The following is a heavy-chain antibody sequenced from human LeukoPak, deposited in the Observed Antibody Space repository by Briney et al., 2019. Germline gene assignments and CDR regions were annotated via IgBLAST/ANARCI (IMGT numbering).Heavy chain of an antibody. D-gene: IGHD2-2*01. Sequence: SETLSLTCTVSGGSISSYYWSWIRQPPGKGLEWIGSMYYSGSTYYNPSLKSRVTISVDTSKNQFSLKLSSVTAADTAVYYCARQNIYCSRTSCYEVDWFDPWGQGTLVTVSS. V-gene: IGHV4-39*01. J-gene: IGHJ5*02. CDR3: ARQNIYCSRTSCYEVDWFDP. CDR2: MYYSGST. CDR1: GGSISSYY.